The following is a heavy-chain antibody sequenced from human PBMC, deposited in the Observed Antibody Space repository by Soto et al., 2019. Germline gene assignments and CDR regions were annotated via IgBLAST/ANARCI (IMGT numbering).Heavy chain of an antibody. Sequence: VGSLRLSCTVSGFTFSAFAMYWVRQAPGKGLEWVALISYDGTNEDYAESVRGRFTISRDNSKNTLYLDMNSLSAEDSAVYFCAKGVVREPAYFVYWGQG. V-gene: IGHV3-30*18. J-gene: IGHJ4*02. CDR1: GFTFSAFA. CDR3: AKGVVREPAYFVY. CDR2: ISYDGTNE. D-gene: IGHD3-10*01.